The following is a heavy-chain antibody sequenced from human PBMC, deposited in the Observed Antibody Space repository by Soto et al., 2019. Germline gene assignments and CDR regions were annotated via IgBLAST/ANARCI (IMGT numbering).Heavy chain of an antibody. D-gene: IGHD3-3*01. CDR1: GFTFSSYA. V-gene: IGHV3-30-3*01. Sequence: QVQLVESGGGVVQPGRSLRLSCAASGFTFSSYAMHWVRQAPGKGLEWVAVISYDGSNKYYADSVKGRFTISRDNSKNTLYLQMNSLRAEDTAVYYCAREVAYDFWSGYYTGGGYYYYGMDVWGQGTTVTVSS. CDR3: AREVAYDFWSGYYTGGGYYYYGMDV. CDR2: ISYDGSNK. J-gene: IGHJ6*02.